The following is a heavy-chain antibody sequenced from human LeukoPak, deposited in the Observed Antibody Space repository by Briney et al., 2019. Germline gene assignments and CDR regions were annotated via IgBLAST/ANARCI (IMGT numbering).Heavy chain of an antibody. CDR1: GYTFTSYD. V-gene: IGHV1-8*01. CDR2: INPNSGNT. J-gene: IGHJ6*03. D-gene: IGHD3-10*01. Sequence: ASVKVSCKASGYTFTSYDINWVRQATGQGLEWMGWINPNSGNTAYAQKFQGRVTMTRDPSISTAYMELSSLRSEDTAVYYCARLGYYGSGSHLTYYYMDVWGKGTTVTISS. CDR3: ARLGYYGSGSHLTYYYMDV.